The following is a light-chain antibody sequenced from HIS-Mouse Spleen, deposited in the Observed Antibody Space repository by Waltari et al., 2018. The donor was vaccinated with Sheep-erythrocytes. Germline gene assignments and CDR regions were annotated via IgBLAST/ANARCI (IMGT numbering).Light chain of an antibody. J-gene: IGLJ1*01. Sequence: QSALTQPRSVSGSPGQSVTIPCPGTSSDVGGYNYVSWYQQHPGKAPKLMIYDVSKRPSWVPNRFSGSKSGNTASLTISGLQAEDEADYYCCSYAGSYNHVFATGTKLTVL. V-gene: IGLV2-11*01. CDR1: SSDVGGYNY. CDR3: CSYAGSYNHV. CDR2: DVS.